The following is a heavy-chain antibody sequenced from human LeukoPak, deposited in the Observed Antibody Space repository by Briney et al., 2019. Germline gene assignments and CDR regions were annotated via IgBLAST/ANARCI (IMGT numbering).Heavy chain of an antibody. V-gene: IGHV3-7*01. CDR1: GFTFYDYT. Sequence: GGSLRLSCAASGFTFYDYTMNWVRQAPGKGREWVANRKEDGSEKYYVDSVKGRFTISRDNAKKPLYLQMDSLRAEDTTVYYCATHGYSELRYLDWSTNDWGQGTVVTVSS. CDR2: RKEDGSEK. CDR3: ATHGYSELRYLDWSTND. D-gene: IGHD3-9*01. J-gene: IGHJ4*02.